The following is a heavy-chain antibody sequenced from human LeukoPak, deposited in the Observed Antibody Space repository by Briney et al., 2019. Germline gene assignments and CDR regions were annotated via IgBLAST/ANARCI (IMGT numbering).Heavy chain of an antibody. Sequence: ASVKVSCKASGYTFTSYGISWVRQAPGQGLEWMGWISAYNGNTNYAQKLQGRVTMTTDTSTSTAYMELRSLRSDDTAVYYCASDRGYYYGSGSYRGMDVWGQGTTVTVSS. V-gene: IGHV1-18*01. CDR1: GYTFTSYG. CDR2: ISAYNGNT. J-gene: IGHJ6*02. D-gene: IGHD3-10*01. CDR3: ASDRGYYYGSGSYRGMDV.